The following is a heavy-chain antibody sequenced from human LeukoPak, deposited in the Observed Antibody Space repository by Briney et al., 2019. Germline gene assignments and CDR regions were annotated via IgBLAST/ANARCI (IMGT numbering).Heavy chain of an antibody. CDR1: GGTFSSYA. J-gene: IGHJ3*02. CDR2: IIPIFGTA. V-gene: IGHV1-69*13. Sequence: GASVKVSCKASGGTFSSYAISWVRQAPGQGLEWMGGIIPIFGTANYAQKFQGRVTITVDESTSTAYMELSSLRSEDTAVYYCARGPCTGGVCYNAFDIWGQGTMVTVSS. D-gene: IGHD2-8*02. CDR3: ARGPCTGGVCYNAFDI.